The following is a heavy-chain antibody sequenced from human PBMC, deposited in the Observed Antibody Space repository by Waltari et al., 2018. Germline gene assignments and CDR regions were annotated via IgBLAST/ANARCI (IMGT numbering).Heavy chain of an antibody. CDR3: ATKRESSASGFDY. D-gene: IGHD6-19*01. CDR1: GGSISSSSYY. Sequence: QLQLQESGPGLVKPSETLSFTCTVSGGSISSSSYYWGWIRQPPGKGLEWIGSIYYSGGTYHNPPRKSRVTISVDTSKNQFSLKLSSVTAADTAVYYCATKRESSASGFDYWGQGTLVTVSS. J-gene: IGHJ4*02. CDR2: IYYSGGT. V-gene: IGHV4-39*01.